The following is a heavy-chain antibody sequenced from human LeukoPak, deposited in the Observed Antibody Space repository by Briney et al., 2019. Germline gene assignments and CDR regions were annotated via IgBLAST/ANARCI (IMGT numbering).Heavy chain of an antibody. V-gene: IGHV3-7*01. D-gene: IGHD6-19*01. CDR2: IKQDGSEK. J-gene: IGHJ3*02. CDR1: GFIFNNYW. Sequence: ESGGSLRLSCAASGFIFNNYWMTWARQAPGKGLEWVAHIKQDGSEKNYVDSVKGRFTISRDNARNSLYLQMNSLRAEDSAVYYCARGASVVAGNDNAFDIWGQGTMVTVSS. CDR3: ARGASVVAGNDNAFDI.